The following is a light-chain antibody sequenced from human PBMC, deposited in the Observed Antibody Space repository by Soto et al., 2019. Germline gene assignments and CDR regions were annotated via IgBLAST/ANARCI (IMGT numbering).Light chain of an antibody. J-gene: IGKJ1*01. CDR1: QNLGTLY. V-gene: IGKV3-20*01. CDR2: SAS. CDR3: QQYAGSPRT. Sequence: IGLTQSQGTLSLSPGERGTLSCRASQNLGTLYLAWFQQKSGQAPRLLIYSASRRATGIPDRFTGSGSGTDFTLTINRVEPEDFAVYFCQQYAGSPRTFGQGTKV.